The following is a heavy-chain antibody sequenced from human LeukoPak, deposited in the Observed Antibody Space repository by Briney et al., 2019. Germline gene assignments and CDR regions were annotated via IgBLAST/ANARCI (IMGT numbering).Heavy chain of an antibody. J-gene: IGHJ4*02. V-gene: IGHV3-53*01. CDR1: GFTVSSDY. CDR2: IYSGGTT. Sequence: GGSLRLSCEASGFTVSSDYMSWVRQAPGKGLEWVSGIYSGGTTYYADSVKGRFTISRDNSKNTLYFQMNSLRGEDTAVYYCARKVVFDFWGQGTLVTVSS. CDR3: ARKVVFDF. D-gene: IGHD2-15*01.